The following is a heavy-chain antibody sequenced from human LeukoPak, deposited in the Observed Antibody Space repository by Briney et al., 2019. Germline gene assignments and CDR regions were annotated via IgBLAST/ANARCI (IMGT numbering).Heavy chain of an antibody. V-gene: IGHV3-13*04. J-gene: IGHJ2*01. CDR3: ARESHDSVTTDWYLDL. D-gene: IGHD4-17*01. CDR2: IGSTDDT. Sequence: GGSLRLSCAASRFTFSDYDMRWVRQATGKGLEWVSGIGSTDDTYYTGSVKGRFTISRENAKNSLYLQMNSLTAGDTAVYYCARESHDSVTTDWYLDLWGRGTLVTVSS. CDR1: RFTFSDYD.